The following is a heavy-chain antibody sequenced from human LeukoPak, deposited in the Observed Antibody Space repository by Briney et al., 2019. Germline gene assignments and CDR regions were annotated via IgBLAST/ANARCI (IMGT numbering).Heavy chain of an antibody. CDR2: IWYDGSNK. CDR1: GFNFSSFV. D-gene: IGHD5-12*01. CDR3: ARGPSAYPKCFDY. J-gene: IGHJ4*02. Sequence: PGGSLRLSCAASGFNFSSFVMHWVRQAPGKGLEWVAVIWYDGSNKYYADSVKGRFTISRDNSKNTLYLQMNGLRAEDTAVYYCARGPSAYPKCFDYWGQGTLVTVSS. V-gene: IGHV3-33*01.